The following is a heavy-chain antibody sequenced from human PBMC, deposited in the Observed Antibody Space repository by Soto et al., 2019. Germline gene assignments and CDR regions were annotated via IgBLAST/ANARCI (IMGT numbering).Heavy chain of an antibody. J-gene: IGHJ5*02. D-gene: IGHD3-9*01. V-gene: IGHV1-2*04. CDR3: ARGFSDILTGPNWFDP. Sequence: QVQLVQSGAEVKKPGASVKVSCKASGYTFTGYYMHWVRQAPGQGLEWMGWINPNSGGTNYAQKFQGWVTMTRDTSISTAYRELSRLRSDDTAVYYCARGFSDILTGPNWFDPWGQGTLVTDSS. CDR1: GYTFTGYY. CDR2: INPNSGGT.